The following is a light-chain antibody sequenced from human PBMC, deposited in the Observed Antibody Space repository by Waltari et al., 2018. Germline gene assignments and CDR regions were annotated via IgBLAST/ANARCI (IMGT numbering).Light chain of an antibody. Sequence: DIQMTQSPSSLSASVGHRVTITCRASQTISRYLHWYQQKPGRAPQLLIYRASTLQSGVPSRFRGSGSGTDFTLTISSLQPEDFATYYCQQSYITPPTFGGGTKVEIK. CDR2: RAS. V-gene: IGKV1-39*01. CDR3: QQSYITPPT. CDR1: QTISRY. J-gene: IGKJ4*01.